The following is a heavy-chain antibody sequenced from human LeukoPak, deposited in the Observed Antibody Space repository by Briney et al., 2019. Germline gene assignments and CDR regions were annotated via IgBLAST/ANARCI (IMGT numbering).Heavy chain of an antibody. CDR2: IKQDGGEI. J-gene: IGHJ4*02. CDR3: ARDKGDYDTSGSLFVF. V-gene: IGHV3-7*03. D-gene: IGHD3-22*01. Sequence: PGGSLRLSCAASGFTFSRYWMSWVRQVPRKGLEWVANIKQDGGEIHYVDSVKGRFTISRDNAKSSLYLQMNSLRAGDTAVYYCARDKGDYDTSGSLFVFGGQGTLVTVSS. CDR1: GFTFSRYW.